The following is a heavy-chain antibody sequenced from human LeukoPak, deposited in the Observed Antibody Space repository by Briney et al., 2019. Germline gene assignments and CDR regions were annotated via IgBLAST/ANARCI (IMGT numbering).Heavy chain of an antibody. Sequence: GGSLRLSCAASGFTFDDYTMHWVRQAPGKGLEWVSLISWDGGSTYYADSVKGRFTISRDNSKNSLYLQMNSLRTEDTALYYCAKGTGSGWSRDDYYYYYGMDVWGQGTTVTVSS. J-gene: IGHJ6*02. CDR3: AKGTGSGWSRDDYYYYYGMDV. V-gene: IGHV3-43*01. CDR1: GFTFDDYT. CDR2: ISWDGGST. D-gene: IGHD6-19*01.